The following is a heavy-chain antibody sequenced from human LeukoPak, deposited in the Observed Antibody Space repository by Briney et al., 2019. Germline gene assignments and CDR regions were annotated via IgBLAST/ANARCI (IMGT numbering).Heavy chain of an antibody. CDR1: GGSISSSSYY. D-gene: IGHD3-22*01. V-gene: IGHV4-39*07. Sequence: PSETLSLTCTVSGGSISSSSYYWGWIRQPPGKGLEWIGSIYYSGSTYYNPSLKSRVTISVDTSKNQFSLKLSSVTAADTAVYYCARYVLYYYDSSGYYEDRGGLYYFDYWGQGTLVTVSS. CDR3: ARYVLYYYDSSGYYEDRGGLYYFDY. CDR2: IYYSGST. J-gene: IGHJ4*02.